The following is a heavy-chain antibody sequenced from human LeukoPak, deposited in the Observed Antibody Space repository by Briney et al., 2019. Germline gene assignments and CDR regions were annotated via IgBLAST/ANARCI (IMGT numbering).Heavy chain of an antibody. J-gene: IGHJ4*02. CDR3: ARATHYGDYVDY. V-gene: IGHV4-59*08. CDR1: GGSISYLY. CDR2: IDHSGNS. Sequence: SETLSLTCTVSGGSISYLYWTWIRQSPGKGLEWIGYIDHSGNSNYNPSLKSRVTMSVDMSKNQFSLKLSSVTAADTAVYYCARATHYGDYVDYWGQGILVTVSS. D-gene: IGHD4-17*01.